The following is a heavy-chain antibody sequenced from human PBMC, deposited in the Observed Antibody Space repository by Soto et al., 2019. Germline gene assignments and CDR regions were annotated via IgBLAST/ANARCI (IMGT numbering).Heavy chain of an antibody. Sequence: ASVKVSCKASGYTFTSYYMHWVRQAPGQGLEWMGIINPSGGSTSYAQRFQGRVTMTRDTSTSTVYMELSSLRSEDTAVYYCARLPIMVYGEGGNGLDVWGQGTTVTVSS. V-gene: IGHV1-46*01. CDR2: INPSGGST. D-gene: IGHD2-8*01. CDR1: GYTFTSYY. J-gene: IGHJ6*02. CDR3: ARLPIMVYGEGGNGLDV.